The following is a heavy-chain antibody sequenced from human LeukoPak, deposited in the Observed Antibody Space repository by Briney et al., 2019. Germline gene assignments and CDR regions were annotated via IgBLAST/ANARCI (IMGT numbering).Heavy chain of an antibody. Sequence: GSLRLSCAASGPAFRNYAMSWVRQAPGKGLEWVSVICANDGNTYYADAVKGRFTISRDNSKDTLYLQMDSLRAEDTAVYYCAKGSGSSCYSPCDYWGQGILVTVSS. D-gene: IGHD2-15*01. CDR3: AKGSGSSCYSPCDY. CDR2: ICANDGNT. V-gene: IGHV3-23*01. J-gene: IGHJ4*02. CDR1: GPAFRNYA.